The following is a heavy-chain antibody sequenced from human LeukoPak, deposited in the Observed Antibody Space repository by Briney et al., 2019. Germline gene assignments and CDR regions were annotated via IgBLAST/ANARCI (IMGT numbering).Heavy chain of an antibody. Sequence: ASVKVSCKASGYTFTSYGISWVRQAPGQGLEWMGGIIPIFGTANYAQKFQGRVTITADKSTSTAYMELSSLRSEDTAVYYCARVVTSGSGRYRHAWFDPWGQGTLVTVSS. J-gene: IGHJ5*02. CDR1: GYTFTSYG. D-gene: IGHD2-21*02. CDR2: IIPIFGTA. CDR3: ARVVTSGSGRYRHAWFDP. V-gene: IGHV1-69*06.